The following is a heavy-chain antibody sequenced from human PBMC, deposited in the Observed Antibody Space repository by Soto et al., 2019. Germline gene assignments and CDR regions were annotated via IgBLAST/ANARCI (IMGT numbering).Heavy chain of an antibody. D-gene: IGHD6-25*01. V-gene: IGHV3-23*01. CDR2: ISGNAGIT. J-gene: IGHJ4*02. CDR1: GFTFSSYA. Sequence: GGSLRLSCAASGFTFSSYAMSWVRHAPGKGLEWVSDISGNAGITYYADSVKGRFTISRDNSKNTLYLQMNTLRAEDTAVYYCAKRDGYYFGYWGQGTLVTVSS. CDR3: AKRDGYYFGY.